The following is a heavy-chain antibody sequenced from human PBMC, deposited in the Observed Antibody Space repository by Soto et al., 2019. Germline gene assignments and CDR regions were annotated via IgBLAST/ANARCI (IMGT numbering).Heavy chain of an antibody. Sequence: PGGSLRLSCAASGFTVSSNYMSWVRQAPGKGLEWVSVIYSGGSTYYADSVKGRFTISRDNSKNTLYLQMNSLRAEDTAVYYCASRSHCSSTSCYLVHYYGMDVWGQGTTVTVSS. CDR3: ASRSHCSSTSCYLVHYYGMDV. CDR1: GFTVSSNY. D-gene: IGHD2-2*01. V-gene: IGHV3-53*01. CDR2: IYSGGST. J-gene: IGHJ6*02.